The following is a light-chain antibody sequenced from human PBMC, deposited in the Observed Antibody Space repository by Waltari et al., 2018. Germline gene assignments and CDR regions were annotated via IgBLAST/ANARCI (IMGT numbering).Light chain of an antibody. CDR2: WAS. CDR1: QNIFSSSDNNNY. CDR3: QQYFTTPLT. J-gene: IGKJ4*01. V-gene: IGKV4-1*01. Sequence: DIVMTQSPDSLAVSLGERATIDSKSSQNIFSSSDNNNYLASDRQKPRPSPTLLLYWASRREDGVPDRMSGSGSGTDVSLTLSGVQAEDVAVYYCQQYFTTPLTFGGGTKVEIK.